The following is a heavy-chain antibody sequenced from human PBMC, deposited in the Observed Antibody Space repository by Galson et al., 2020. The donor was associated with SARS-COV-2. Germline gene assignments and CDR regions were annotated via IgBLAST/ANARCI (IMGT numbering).Heavy chain of an antibody. J-gene: IGHJ4*02. Sequence: GGSLRHSCAASGFTFSTFAMSWVRQAPGKGLEWASGISGSGDTTYYADSVTGRFTIARDNSRNTLFLQMNSLRADDTAIYCCARDKWFSSCSDPKYWGQGTLVTVSS. CDR3: ARDKWFSSCSDPKY. V-gene: IGHV3-23*01. CDR2: ISGSGDTT. CDR1: GFTFSTFA. D-gene: IGHD6-19*01.